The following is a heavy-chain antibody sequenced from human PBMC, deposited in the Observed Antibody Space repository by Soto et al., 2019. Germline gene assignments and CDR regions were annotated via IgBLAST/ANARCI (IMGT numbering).Heavy chain of an antibody. CDR2: IVAGGGNT. Sequence: SVKVSCKVSGFTFSDSAVQWVRQARGQGLEWIGRIVAGGGNTNYAQKFQERVTITRDMSTSTAYMELSSLRSEDTAVYYCAAGRTGGSYYGMDVWGQGTTVTVSS. V-gene: IGHV1-58*01. D-gene: IGHD2-2*01. CDR1: GFTFSDSA. J-gene: IGHJ6*02. CDR3: AAGRTGGSYYGMDV.